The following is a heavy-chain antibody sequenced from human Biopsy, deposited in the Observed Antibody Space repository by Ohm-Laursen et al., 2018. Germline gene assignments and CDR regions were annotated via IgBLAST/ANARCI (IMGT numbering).Heavy chain of an antibody. CDR2: IFYRGST. D-gene: IGHD3-22*01. Sequence: SDTLSLTCTVSGGSISNNNYYWGWIRQPPGKGLEWIGSIFYRGSTHYKPSLKSRVNISADTSKNTFSLKSNSVTAADTAVYYCARDYDTSGYYYVSWGQGTLVTVSS. V-gene: IGHV4-39*01. CDR3: ARDYDTSGYYYVS. J-gene: IGHJ5*02. CDR1: GGSISNNNYY.